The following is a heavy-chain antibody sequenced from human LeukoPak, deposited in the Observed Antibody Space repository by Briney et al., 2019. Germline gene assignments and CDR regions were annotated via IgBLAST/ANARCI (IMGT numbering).Heavy chain of an antibody. CDR3: ARHDPDSSGYYLDY. D-gene: IGHD3-22*01. J-gene: IGHJ4*02. V-gene: IGHV4-30-4*01. Sequence: SETLSLTCTVSGGSISSGDYYWSWIRQPPGKGLEWIGYIYYSGSTYYNPSLKSRVTISVDTSKNQFSLKLSSVTAADTAVYYCARHDPDSSGYYLDYWGQGTLVTVSS. CDR2: IYYSGST. CDR1: GGSISSGDYY.